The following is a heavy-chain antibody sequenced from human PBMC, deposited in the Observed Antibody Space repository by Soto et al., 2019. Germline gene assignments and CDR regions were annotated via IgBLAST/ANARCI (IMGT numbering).Heavy chain of an antibody. Sequence: SETLSLTCTVSGGSINTGYFYWSWIRQPPGQGLEWIGNIYHSCSPSYNPSLKSRPTISIYTSNNQFSLTLSSVTAADTAVSYCAREKRVALLTLVRGRIVPTQGNWFDCWAQRILVTVSS. CDR2: IYHSCSP. V-gene: IGHV4-30-4*01. D-gene: IGHD3-10*01. J-gene: IGHJ5*01. CDR1: GGSINTGYFY. CDR3: AREKRVALLTLVRGRIVPTQGNWFDC.